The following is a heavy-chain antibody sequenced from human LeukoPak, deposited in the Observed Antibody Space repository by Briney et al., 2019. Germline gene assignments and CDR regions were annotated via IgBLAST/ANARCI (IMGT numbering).Heavy chain of an antibody. J-gene: IGHJ3*02. Sequence: GGSLRLSCVASGFTFSTYWMTWVRQAPGKGLEWVANIKQDGNQNYYVDSVRGRFTISRDNSKNSLYLQMDSLRVDDTAVYYCARGRYYYDSSGYYYDAFDIWGQGTMVTVSS. CDR2: IKQDGNQN. CDR3: ARGRYYYDSSGYYYDAFDI. V-gene: IGHV3-7*01. CDR1: GFTFSTYW. D-gene: IGHD3-22*01.